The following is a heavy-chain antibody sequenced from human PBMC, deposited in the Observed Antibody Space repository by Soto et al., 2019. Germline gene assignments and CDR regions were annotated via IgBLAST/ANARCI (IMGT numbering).Heavy chain of an antibody. V-gene: IGHV1-18*01. J-gene: IGHJ4*02. CDR2: ISAYNGNT. Sequence: QVQLVQSGAEVKKPGASVKVSCKASGYTFTSYGISWVRQAPGQGLEWMGWISAYNGNTNYAQKLQGRVTMTTDTSTSTAYMELRTLRSDDTSVYYCARVGFYDSSGYYHEAVFYWGQGTLVTVSS. CDR3: ARVGFYDSSGYYHEAVFY. CDR1: GYTFTSYG. D-gene: IGHD3-22*01.